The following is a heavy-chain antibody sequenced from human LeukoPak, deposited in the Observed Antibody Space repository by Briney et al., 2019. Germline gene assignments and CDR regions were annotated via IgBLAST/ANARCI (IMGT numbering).Heavy chain of an antibody. V-gene: IGHV4-34*01. Sequence: TSETLSLTCAVYGGSFSGYYWSWIRQPPGKGLEWIGEINHSGSTNYNPSLKSRVTISVDTSKNQFSLKLSSVTAADTAVYYCARGGVVVTVFAFDIWGQGTMVTASS. D-gene: IGHD2-21*02. CDR2: INHSGST. J-gene: IGHJ3*02. CDR1: GGSFSGYY. CDR3: ARGGVVVTVFAFDI.